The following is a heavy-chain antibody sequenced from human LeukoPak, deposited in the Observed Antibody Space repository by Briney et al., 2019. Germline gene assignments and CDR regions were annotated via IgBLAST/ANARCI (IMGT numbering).Heavy chain of an antibody. CDR2: IYYSGST. CDR3: ARGRRGGGSYHDY. D-gene: IGHD1-26*01. CDR1: GGSISSYY. Sequence: NPSETLSLTCTVSGGSISSYYWSWIRQPPGKGLEWIGYIYYSGSTNYNPSLKSRVTISVDTSKNQFSLKLSSVTAADTAVYYCARGRRGGGSYHDYWGQGTLVTVSS. V-gene: IGHV4-59*01. J-gene: IGHJ4*02.